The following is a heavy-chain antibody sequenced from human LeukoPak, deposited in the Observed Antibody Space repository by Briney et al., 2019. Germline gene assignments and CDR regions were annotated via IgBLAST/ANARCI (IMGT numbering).Heavy chain of an antibody. CDR3: ARRRYCGGDCYSGDAFDI. D-gene: IGHD2-21*02. CDR1: GYSFTSYW. CDR2: IYPGDSDT. J-gene: IGHJ3*02. V-gene: IGHV5-51*01. Sequence: GESLKISCKGSGYSFTSYWIGWVRQMPGKGLEWMGIIYPGDSDTRYSPSFQGQVTISADKSISTAYLQWSSLKASDTAMYYCARRRYCGGDCYSGDAFDIWGQGTMVTVSS.